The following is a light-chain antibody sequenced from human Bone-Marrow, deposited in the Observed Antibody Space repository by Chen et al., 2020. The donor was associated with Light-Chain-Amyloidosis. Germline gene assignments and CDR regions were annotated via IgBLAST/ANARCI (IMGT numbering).Light chain of an antibody. CDR3: QQTYSTPYT. CDR2: GAS. J-gene: IGKJ2*01. Sequence: DIQMAQSPSSLSASVGDRVTITCRTSQSISIYLNWYQQKPGKAPKVLIYGASTLRGGVPSRFRGSGSETDFTLTISSLQPEDFASYYCQQTYSTPYTFGHGTKVEIK. CDR1: QSISIY. V-gene: IGKV1-39*01.